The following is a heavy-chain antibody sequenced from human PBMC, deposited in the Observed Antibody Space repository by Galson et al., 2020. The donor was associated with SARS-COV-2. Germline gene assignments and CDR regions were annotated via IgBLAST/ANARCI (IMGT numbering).Heavy chain of an antibody. CDR2: ISSGSTSI. CDR1: GFTFSNYT. V-gene: IGHV3-48*02. Sequence: GGSLRLSCAASGFTFSNYTMTWVRQAPGKGLQWVSDISSGSTSIFYADSVKGRFTISSDNAKNSLYLQMDSLRDEDTAVYYCARDPYYLDYWGRGTLVTVSS. CDR3: ARDPYYLDY. J-gene: IGHJ4*02.